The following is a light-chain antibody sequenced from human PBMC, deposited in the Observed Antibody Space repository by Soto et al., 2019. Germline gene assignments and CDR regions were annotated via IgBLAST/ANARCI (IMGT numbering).Light chain of an antibody. J-gene: IGLJ2*01. CDR2: NND. Sequence: QSVLTQPPSASGTPGQRVTISCSGSSFNIGSNAVNWYQQLPGTAPELLIYNNDQRPSGVPDRFSGSKSGTSASLAISGLQSDDEAEYHCAARDDSLNGPVFGGGTQLTVL. CDR3: AARDDSLNGPV. CDR1: SFNIGSNA. V-gene: IGLV1-44*01.